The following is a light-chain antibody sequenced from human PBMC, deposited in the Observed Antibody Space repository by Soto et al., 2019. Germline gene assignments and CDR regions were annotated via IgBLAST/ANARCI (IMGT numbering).Light chain of an antibody. V-gene: IGKV1D-12*01. CDR1: QDISSW. CDR2: AAS. Sequence: DIQMTQSPSSVSASVGDRVTITCRASQDISSWLAWYQQKPGQAPKLLISAASSLQSGVPSRFSGSGSGTDFTLTIRSLQPEDFATYYCQQPISFPITFGQGTRLEIK. CDR3: QQPISFPIT. J-gene: IGKJ5*01.